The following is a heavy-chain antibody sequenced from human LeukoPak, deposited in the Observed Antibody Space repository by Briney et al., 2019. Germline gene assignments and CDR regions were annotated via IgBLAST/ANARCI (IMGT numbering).Heavy chain of an antibody. D-gene: IGHD6-19*01. CDR1: GGSISSYY. CDR3: ARAVAVYYYGMDV. J-gene: IGHJ6*02. V-gene: IGHV4-59*01. Sequence: PSQTLSLTCTVSGGSISSYYWSWIRQPPGKGLEWIGYIYYSGSTNYNPSLKSRVTISVDTSKNQFSLKLSSVTAADTAVYYCARAVAVYYYGMDVWGQGTTVTVSS. CDR2: IYYSGST.